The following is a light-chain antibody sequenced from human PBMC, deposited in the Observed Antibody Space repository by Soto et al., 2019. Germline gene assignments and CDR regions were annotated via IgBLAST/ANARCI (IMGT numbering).Light chain of an antibody. CDR1: QSLFYSSKNRDY. CDR2: WAS. V-gene: IGKV4-1*01. J-gene: IGKJ2*03. CDR3: QQYFGAPYS. Sequence: DIVMTQSPDSLAVSLGERATINCKSSQSLFYSSKNRDYLAWYQQKAGQPPKLLIYWASTRESGVPDRFSGSGSGTDFPLTILTMQPEDVAVYYCQQYFGAPYSFGQGTKLQIK.